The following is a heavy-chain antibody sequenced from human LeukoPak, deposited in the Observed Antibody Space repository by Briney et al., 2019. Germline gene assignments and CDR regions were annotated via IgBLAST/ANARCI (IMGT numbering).Heavy chain of an antibody. D-gene: IGHD6-6*01. CDR1: GYTFTSYY. CDR3: ARDGGPIRAARHFDT. Sequence: GASVKVSCKASGYTFTSYYIHWVRQAPGQGLEWMGIINPSGGSTSYAQKFQGRVTLTRDMSTNTVYVELSSLTSEDTAAYYCARDGGPIRAARHFDTWGQGTLLTVSS. J-gene: IGHJ4*02. CDR2: INPSGGST. V-gene: IGHV1-46*01.